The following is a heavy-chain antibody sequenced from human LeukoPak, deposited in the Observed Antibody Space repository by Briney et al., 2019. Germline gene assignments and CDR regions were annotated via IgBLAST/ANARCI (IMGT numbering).Heavy chain of an antibody. CDR1: GGSISSGSYY. V-gene: IGHV4-39*07. CDR2: INHSGST. D-gene: IGHD6-13*01. CDR3: ARDPGYSSSWYLFRTSYYFDY. Sequence: SETLSLTCTVSGGSISSGSYYWSWIRQPPGKGLEWIGEINHSGSTNYNPSLKSRVTISVDTSKNQFSLKLSSVTAADTAVYYCARDPGYSSSWYLFRTSYYFDYWGQGTLVTVSS. J-gene: IGHJ4*02.